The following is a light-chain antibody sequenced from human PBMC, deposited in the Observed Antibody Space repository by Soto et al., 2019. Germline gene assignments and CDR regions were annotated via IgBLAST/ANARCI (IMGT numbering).Light chain of an antibody. CDR3: QQRSNWPPFT. V-gene: IGKV3-11*01. J-gene: IGKJ5*01. Sequence: EIIMTQSPATLSVSPGARAPLSCRASQSVSSNLAWFQQNPGQTPRLLIYDASNRATDIPARFSGSGSGTDFTLTISSLEPEDFAVYYCQQRSNWPPFTFGQGTRLEIK. CDR1: QSVSSN. CDR2: DAS.